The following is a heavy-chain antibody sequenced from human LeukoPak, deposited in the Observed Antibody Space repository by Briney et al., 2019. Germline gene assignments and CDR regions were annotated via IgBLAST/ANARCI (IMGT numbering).Heavy chain of an antibody. J-gene: IGHJ4*02. CDR2: ISCSGGNT. CDR3: AKDAVTYYDSSGYYNHFDY. Sequence: GGSLRLSCAASGFTFSSYAMSWVRQAPGKGLEWVSAISCSGGNTYYADSVKGLFTISRENSKKTLYLQMNSMRAEDTAVYYCAKDAVTYYDSSGYYNHFDYWGQGKLVTVSS. CDR1: GFTFSSYA. V-gene: IGHV3-23*01. D-gene: IGHD3-22*01.